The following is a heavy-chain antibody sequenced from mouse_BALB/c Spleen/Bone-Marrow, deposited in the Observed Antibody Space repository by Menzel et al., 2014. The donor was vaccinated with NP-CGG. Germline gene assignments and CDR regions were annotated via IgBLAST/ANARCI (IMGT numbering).Heavy chain of an antibody. V-gene: IGHV1S81*02. D-gene: IGHD2-2*01. Sequence: LVESGAELVKPGASVKLSCKASGYTFXSYYMYWVKQRPGQGLEWIGEINPSNGGSDFNEKFKIKATLTVDKSSSTAYMQLSSLTSEDSAVYYCTTSRGYDWFAYWGQGTLVTVSA. CDR2: INPSNGGS. J-gene: IGHJ3*01. CDR1: GYTFXSYY. CDR3: TTSRGYDWFAY.